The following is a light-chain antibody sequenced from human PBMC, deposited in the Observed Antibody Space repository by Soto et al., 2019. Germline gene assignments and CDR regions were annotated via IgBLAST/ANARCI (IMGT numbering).Light chain of an antibody. V-gene: IGLV1-40*01. CDR3: QSYDSSLRRV. CDR1: SSNIGAGYD. J-gene: IGLJ1*01. Sequence: QSELTRVRSVCRAPGQRVNIYCTGSSSNIGAGYDVHWYQQLPGTAPKLLIYGNSNRPSGVPDRFSGSKSGTSASLAITGLQAEDEADYYCQSYDSSLRRVFGTGTKVTVL. CDR2: GNS.